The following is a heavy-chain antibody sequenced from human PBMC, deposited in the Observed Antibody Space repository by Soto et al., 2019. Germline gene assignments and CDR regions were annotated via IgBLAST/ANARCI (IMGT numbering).Heavy chain of an antibody. D-gene: IGHD6-19*01. J-gene: IGHJ4*02. V-gene: IGHV1-46*03. Sequence: ASLKVSCKASGYTFTSYYMHWVRQAPGQGLEWMGIINPSGGSTSYAQKFQGRVTMTRDTSTSTVYMELSSLRSEDTAVYYCAREKEQWLVEYYFDYWGQGTLVTVSS. CDR1: GYTFTSYY. CDR2: INPSGGST. CDR3: AREKEQWLVEYYFDY.